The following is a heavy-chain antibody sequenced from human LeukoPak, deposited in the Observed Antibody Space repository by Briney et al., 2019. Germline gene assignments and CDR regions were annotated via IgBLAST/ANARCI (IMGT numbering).Heavy chain of an antibody. CDR1: GGSFSGYY. Sequence: PSETLSLTCAVYGGSFSGYYWSWIRQPPGKGLEWIGEINHSGSTYYNPSLKSRVTITVDTSKNQFSLKLSSVTAADTTVYYCARSHIVAVTGFAFDIWGQGTLVTVSS. D-gene: IGHD2-21*02. J-gene: IGHJ3*02. CDR3: ARSHIVAVTGFAFDI. V-gene: IGHV4-34*01. CDR2: INHSGST.